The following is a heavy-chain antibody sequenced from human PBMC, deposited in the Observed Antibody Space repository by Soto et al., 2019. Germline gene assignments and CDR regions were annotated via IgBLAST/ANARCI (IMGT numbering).Heavy chain of an antibody. CDR3: ARGFGELVDY. CDR2: IWYDGSNK. J-gene: IGHJ4*02. Sequence: QVQLVESGGGVVQPGRSLRLSCAASGFTFSNYGMHWVRQAPGKGLEWVTIIWYDGSNKYYADSVKGRFTISRDNSKNTLYLQMNSLRAEDTAVYYCARGFGELVDYWGQGTLVTVSS. CDR1: GFTFSNYG. D-gene: IGHD3-10*01. V-gene: IGHV3-33*01.